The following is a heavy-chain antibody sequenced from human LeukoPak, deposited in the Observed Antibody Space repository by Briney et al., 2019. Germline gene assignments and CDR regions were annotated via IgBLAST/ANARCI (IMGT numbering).Heavy chain of an antibody. CDR2: ISGSGGST. D-gene: IGHD3-10*01. CDR1: GFTFSNFA. J-gene: IGHJ4*02. CDR3: AKDRMVRGAYFDY. V-gene: IGHV3-23*01. Sequence: AGGSLRISCAASGFTFSNFAMSWVRQAPGKGLEWGSAISGSGGSTYYADSVKGRFTISRDNSKNTLYLQMNSLRAEDTAVYYCAKDRMVRGAYFDYWGQGTLVTVSS.